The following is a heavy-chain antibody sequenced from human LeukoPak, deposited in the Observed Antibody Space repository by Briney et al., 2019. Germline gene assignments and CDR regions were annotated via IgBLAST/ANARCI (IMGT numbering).Heavy chain of an antibody. J-gene: IGHJ3*02. CDR1: GYTFTGYY. CDR2: INPNSGGT. D-gene: IGHD1-26*01. CDR3: ARDWDLYCAFDI. Sequence: GASVKVSCKASGYTFTGYYMHWVRQAPGQGLGWMGWINPNSGGTNYAQKFQGRVTMTRDTSISTAYMELSRLRSDDTAVYYCARDWDLYCAFDIWGQGTMVTVSS. V-gene: IGHV1-2*02.